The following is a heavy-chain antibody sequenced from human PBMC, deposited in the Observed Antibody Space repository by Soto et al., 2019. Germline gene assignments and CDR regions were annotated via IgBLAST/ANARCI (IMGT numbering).Heavy chain of an antibody. CDR3: ARDETGDMGWNFDY. Sequence: QVQLVESGGGVVQPGRSLRLSCAASGFNFRNYAMHWVRQAPGKGLEWVAVISFDGTNKYYADSVKGRFTISRDNSKNTVYLQMNSLRAEDTAVYYYARDETGDMGWNFDYWGQGTLVTVSS. CDR1: GFNFRNYA. CDR2: ISFDGTNK. D-gene: IGHD7-27*01. J-gene: IGHJ4*02. V-gene: IGHV3-30-3*01.